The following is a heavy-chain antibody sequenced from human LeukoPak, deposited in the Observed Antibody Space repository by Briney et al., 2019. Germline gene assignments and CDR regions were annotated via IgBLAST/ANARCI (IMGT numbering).Heavy chain of an antibody. J-gene: IGHJ4*02. Sequence: GGSLRLSCAASVFTFSIYSMNSVRQAPGKGLEWVSSISSSSSYIYYADSVKGRFTISRDNAKNSLYLQMNSLRAEDTGVYYCARVNWNDGEDYFDYWGQGTLVTVSS. V-gene: IGHV3-21*01. CDR3: ARVNWNDGEDYFDY. D-gene: IGHD1-1*01. CDR1: VFTFSIYS. CDR2: ISSSSSYI.